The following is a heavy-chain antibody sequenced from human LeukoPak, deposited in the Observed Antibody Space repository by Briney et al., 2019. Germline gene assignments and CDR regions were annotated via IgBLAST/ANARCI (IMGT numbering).Heavy chain of an antibody. V-gene: IGHV4-34*01. J-gene: IGHJ4*02. Sequence: SETLSLTCAVYGGSFSGYYWSWIGQPPGKGLEGIGEINHSGSTNYNPSLKSRVTISVDTSKNQFSLKLSSVTAADTAVYYCARWDYGLPKTFGSSVRNYWGQGTLVTVSS. D-gene: IGHD4-17*01. CDR2: INHSGST. CDR3: ARWDYGLPKTFGSSVRNY. CDR1: GGSFSGYY.